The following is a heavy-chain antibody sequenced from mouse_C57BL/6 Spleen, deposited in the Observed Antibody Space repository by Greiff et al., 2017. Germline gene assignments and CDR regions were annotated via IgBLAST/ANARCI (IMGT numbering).Heavy chain of an antibody. D-gene: IGHD3-2*02. J-gene: IGHJ2*01. V-gene: IGHV1-72*01. CDR1: GYTFTSYW. CDR2: IDPNSGGT. Sequence: QVQLQQPGAELVKPGASVKLSCKASGYTFTSYWMHWVKQRPGRGLEWIGRIDPNSGGTKYNEKFKSKATLTVDKPSSTAYMQLSSLTSEDSAVYYCASEETAQSLYSFDYWGQGTPLPVSS. CDR3: ASEETAQSLYSFDY.